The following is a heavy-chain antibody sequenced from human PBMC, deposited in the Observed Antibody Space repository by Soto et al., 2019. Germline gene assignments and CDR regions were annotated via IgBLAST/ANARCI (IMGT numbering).Heavy chain of an antibody. CDR2: FDPEDGET. V-gene: IGHV1-24*01. D-gene: IGHD5-18*01. CDR1: GYTLTELS. CDR3: ATDLGYGRVSAFDI. Sequence: ASVKVPCKVSGYTLTELSMHWLRQSAGKGLEWMGGFDPEDGETIYAQKFQGRVTMTEDTSTDTAYMELSSLRSEDTAVYYCATDLGYGRVSAFDIWGQGTMVTVSS. J-gene: IGHJ3*02.